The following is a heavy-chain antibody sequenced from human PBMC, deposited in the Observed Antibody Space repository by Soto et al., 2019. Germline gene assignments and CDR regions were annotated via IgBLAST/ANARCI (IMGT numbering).Heavy chain of an antibody. V-gene: IGHV4-31*03. J-gene: IGHJ4*02. CDR2: IHYSGTT. CDR1: GGSISGGGSY. CDR3: ARDRESYGFPDS. D-gene: IGHD5-18*01. Sequence: QVQLQESGPGLVKPSQTLSLTCTVSGGSISGGGSYWSWTRQHPGKGLEWIGYIHYSGTTYYNPSLKSRITISIDTSKKEFSPKLTSVTAADTAVYYCARDRESYGFPDSWGQGTLVTVSS.